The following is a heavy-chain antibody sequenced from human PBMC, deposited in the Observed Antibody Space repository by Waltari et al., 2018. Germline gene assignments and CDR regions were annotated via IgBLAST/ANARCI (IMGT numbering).Heavy chain of an antibody. CDR2: INPKSGDA. D-gene: IGHD1-1*01. CDR3: ATANILGIGTFDY. CDR1: GYTFTKYY. Sequence: QVKLVQSGAEVKKPGASVRVSCKASGYTFTKYYIHWVRQAPGQGLAWMGHINPKSGDANYTQPFQGRVIMTRDTSINTAYLEVTGLTSDDTAIFYCATANILGIGTFDYWGQGTLVSVSS. V-gene: IGHV1-2*06. J-gene: IGHJ4*02.